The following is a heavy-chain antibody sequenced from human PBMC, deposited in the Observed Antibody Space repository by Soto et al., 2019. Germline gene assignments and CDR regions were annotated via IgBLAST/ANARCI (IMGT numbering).Heavy chain of an antibody. CDR3: ARDRGPYRPEQYYDFWSGYYDYYYGMDV. CDR2: IYYSGST. CDR1: GGSISSGGYY. Sequence: QVQLQESGPGLVKPSQTLSLTCTVSGGSISSGGYYWSWIRQHPGKGLEWIGYIYYSGSTYYNPSLKSRVTISVDTSKNQFSLKLSSVTAADTAVYYCARDRGPYRPEQYYDFWSGYYDYYYGMDVWGQGTTVTVSS. D-gene: IGHD3-3*01. J-gene: IGHJ6*02. V-gene: IGHV4-31*03.